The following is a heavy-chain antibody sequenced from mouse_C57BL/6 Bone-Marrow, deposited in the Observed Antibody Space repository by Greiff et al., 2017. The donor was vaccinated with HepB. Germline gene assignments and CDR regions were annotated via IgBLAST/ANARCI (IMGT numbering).Heavy chain of an antibody. V-gene: IGHV2-5*01. CDR2: IWRGGST. J-gene: IGHJ1*03. Sequence: QVQLKESGPGLVQPSPCLSITCTVSGFSFTSYGVHWVRRSPGKGLEWLGVIWRGGSTDYNAAFMSSLTITKDNSKTQVSFKMNSLQADDTAIYYCAKNLHYYGSSYGYFDVWGTGTTVTVSA. D-gene: IGHD1-1*01. CDR1: GFSFTSYG. CDR3: AKNLHYYGSSYGYFDV.